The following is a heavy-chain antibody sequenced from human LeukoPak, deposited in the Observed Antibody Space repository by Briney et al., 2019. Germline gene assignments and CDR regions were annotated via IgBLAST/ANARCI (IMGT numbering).Heavy chain of an antibody. Sequence: PSETLSLTCAVYGGSFSGYYWSWIRQPPGKGLEWIGEINHGGTTSYNPSLKSRVTISVDTSKNQFSLKLSSVTAADTAVYSCARGEAHNPYAFDIWGQGTMVTVSS. CDR2: INHGGTT. D-gene: IGHD1-14*01. V-gene: IGHV4-34*01. CDR1: GGSFSGYY. CDR3: ARGEAHNPYAFDI. J-gene: IGHJ3*02.